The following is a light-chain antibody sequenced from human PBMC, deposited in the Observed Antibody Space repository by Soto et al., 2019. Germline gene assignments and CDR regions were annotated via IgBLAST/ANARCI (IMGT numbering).Light chain of an antibody. Sequence: QSVLTQPASVSGAPGQSITVSCTGASSDVGGYNYVSWYQQHPGKAPRLMIYDVTNRPSGVSNRFSGSKSGNTASLTISGLQAEDEADYYCSSYRRGSTXVXGTGTKVTV. CDR3: SSYRRGSTXV. CDR1: SSDVGGYNY. V-gene: IGLV2-14*01. J-gene: IGLJ1*01. CDR2: DVT.